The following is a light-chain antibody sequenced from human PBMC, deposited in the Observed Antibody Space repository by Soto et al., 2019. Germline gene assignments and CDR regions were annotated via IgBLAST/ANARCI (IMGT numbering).Light chain of an antibody. V-gene: IGKV3-15*01. Sequence: EILMTQSPATLSVSPGETVTFSCRASRSVSNRLAWYQHKPGQAPRLLISGASNGATGIPPKFRGSGSGTEFTLTVDSLQSDDIAVYYCQQYYNWPVTFGGGTKVDIK. CDR3: QQYYNWPVT. CDR2: GAS. J-gene: IGKJ4*01. CDR1: RSVSNR.